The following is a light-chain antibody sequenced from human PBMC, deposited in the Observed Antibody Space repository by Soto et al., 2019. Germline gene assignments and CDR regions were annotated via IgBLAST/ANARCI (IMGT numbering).Light chain of an antibody. CDR1: SRDVDAYKY. V-gene: IGLV2-8*01. CDR2: EVT. CDR3: TSYVGNDIWV. Sequence: QSVLTQPPSASGSPGQSVTISCTGTSRDVDAYKYVSWYQQYPGKAPKLMIYEVTKRPSGVPDRFSGSKSGNTASLTVSGLQAEDEADYYCTSYVGNDIWVFGGGTKVTVL. J-gene: IGLJ3*02.